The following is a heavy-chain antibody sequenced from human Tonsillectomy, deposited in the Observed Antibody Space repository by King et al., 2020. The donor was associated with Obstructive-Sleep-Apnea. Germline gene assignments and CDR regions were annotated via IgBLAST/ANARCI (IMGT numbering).Heavy chain of an antibody. J-gene: IGHJ4*02. D-gene: IGHD3-22*01. CDR3: ARCSRGYYYVPRY. CDR2: ISFDGSQK. V-gene: IGHV3-30*04. Sequence: VQLVESGGGVVQPERSLRVSCGASGFTFSNYCMHWVRQDPGKGLKWVAVISFDGSQKYYADSVKGRFTISRDNSNNTLYLQMNSLRAEDTAVYYCARCSRGYYYVPRYWGQGTLVIVSS. CDR1: GFTFSNYC.